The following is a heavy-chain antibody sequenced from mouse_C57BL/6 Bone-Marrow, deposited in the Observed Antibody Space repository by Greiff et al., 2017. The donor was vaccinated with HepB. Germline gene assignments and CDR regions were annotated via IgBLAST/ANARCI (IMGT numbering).Heavy chain of an antibody. CDR1: GYTFTGYW. V-gene: IGHV1-9*01. CDR2: ILPGSGST. CDR3: ARGGWFFFDY. D-gene: IGHD2-3*01. Sequence: VQLQQSGAELMKPGASVKLSCKATGYTFTGYWIEWVKQRPGHGLEWIGEILPGSGSTNYNEKFKGKATFTADTSSNTAYMQFSSLTTEDTDIYYSARGGWFFFDYWGQGTTLTVSS. J-gene: IGHJ2*01.